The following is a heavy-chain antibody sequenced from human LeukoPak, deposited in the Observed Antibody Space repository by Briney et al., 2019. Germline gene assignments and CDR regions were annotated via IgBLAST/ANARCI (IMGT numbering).Heavy chain of an antibody. Sequence: GGSLRLSCAASGFTFSSYAMHWVRQAPGKGLEWVAVISYDGSNKYYADSVKGRLTISRDNSKNTLYLQMNSLRAEDTAVYYCARASRITMVRGALIRASYYFDYWGQGTLVTVSS. V-gene: IGHV3-30*04. D-gene: IGHD3-10*01. CDR1: GFTFSSYA. CDR2: ISYDGSNK. CDR3: ARASRITMVRGALIRASYYFDY. J-gene: IGHJ4*02.